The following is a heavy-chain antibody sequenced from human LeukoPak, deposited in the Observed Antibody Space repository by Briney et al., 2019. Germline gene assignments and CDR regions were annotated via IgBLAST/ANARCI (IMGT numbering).Heavy chain of an antibody. CDR1: GYSFTSYW. V-gene: IGHV5-51*01. D-gene: IGHD2-15*01. J-gene: IGHJ2*01. CDR2: IYPGDSDT. CDR3: ARRYCSGGSCSDWYFDF. Sequence: GESLKISCKGSGYSFTSYWIGWVRQMPGKGLEWMGIIYPGDSDTRYSPSFQGQVTISADKSISTAYLQWSSLKASDTAMYYCARRYCSGGSCSDWYFDFWGRGTLVTVSS.